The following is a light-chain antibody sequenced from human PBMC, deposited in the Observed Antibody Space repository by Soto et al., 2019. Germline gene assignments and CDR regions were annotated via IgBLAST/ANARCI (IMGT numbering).Light chain of an antibody. CDR2: GAS. CDR1: QAINIY. J-gene: IGKJ1*01. V-gene: IGKV1-27*01. CDR3: QKYDYAPHT. Sequence: DIQMTQSPSSLSASVGDRVTITCRASQAINIYLAWFQQKPGKVPDLLIYGASTLHSGVPSRFSGSGSGTDFTLTISSLQPEDVATYYCQKYDYAPHTFGQGTRVEIK.